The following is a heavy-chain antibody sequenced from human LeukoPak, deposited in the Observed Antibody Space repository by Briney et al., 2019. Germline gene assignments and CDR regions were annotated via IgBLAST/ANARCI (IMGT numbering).Heavy chain of an antibody. CDR2: ISGSGGIT. J-gene: IGHJ6*02. Sequence: GGSLRLSCAASGFSLSTYAMSWVRQAPGKGLEWVSAISGSGGITHYADSVKGRFTISRDNSKSTVYLQMNNLRVEDTALYYCAKDRATSRYNGLDVWGQGTTVTVSS. CDR1: GFSLSTYA. D-gene: IGHD2-2*01. V-gene: IGHV3-23*01. CDR3: AKDRATSRYNGLDV.